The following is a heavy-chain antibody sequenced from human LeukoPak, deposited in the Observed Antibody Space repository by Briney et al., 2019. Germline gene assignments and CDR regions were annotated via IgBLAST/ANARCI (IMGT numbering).Heavy chain of an antibody. CDR3: ARDIDWTFEY. V-gene: IGHV1-18*04. CDR1: GYTFTNYG. D-gene: IGHD1-1*01. CDR2: ISANSGNT. J-gene: IGHJ4*02. Sequence: GASVMVSCKASGYTFTNYGISWVRQAPGQGLEWMGWISANSGNTNYAKNLQGRVTMTTDTSTSTAYMELRSLTSDDTALYYCARDIDWTFEYWGQGTLVTVSS.